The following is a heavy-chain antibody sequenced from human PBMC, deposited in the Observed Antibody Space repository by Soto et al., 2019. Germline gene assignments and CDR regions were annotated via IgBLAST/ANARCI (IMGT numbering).Heavy chain of an antibody. D-gene: IGHD5-18*01. V-gene: IGHV2-5*02. CDR3: AHRGYSYGSRWFDP. CDR1: GFSLSTSGVG. J-gene: IGHJ5*02. CDR2: IYWDDDK. Sequence: QITLKESGPTLVKPTQTLTLTCTFSGFSLSTSGVGVGWIRQPPGKALEWLALIYWDDDKRYSPSLKSRLTITKDTSKNQVVLTMTNVDPVDTATYYCAHRGYSYGSRWFDPWGQGTLVTVSS.